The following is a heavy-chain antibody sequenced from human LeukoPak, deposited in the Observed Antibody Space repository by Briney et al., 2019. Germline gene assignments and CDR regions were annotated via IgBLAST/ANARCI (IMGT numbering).Heavy chain of an antibody. CDR3: ARDTINYSYYYYYMDV. CDR2: ISAYNGNT. Sequence: ASVKVSCKASGYTFTGYGISWVRQAPGQGLEWMGWISAYNGNTNYAQKLQGRVTMTTDTSTSTAYMELRSLRSDDTAVYYCARDTINYSYYYYYMDVWGKGTTVTVSS. D-gene: IGHD4-11*01. J-gene: IGHJ6*03. CDR1: GYTFTGYG. V-gene: IGHV1-18*01.